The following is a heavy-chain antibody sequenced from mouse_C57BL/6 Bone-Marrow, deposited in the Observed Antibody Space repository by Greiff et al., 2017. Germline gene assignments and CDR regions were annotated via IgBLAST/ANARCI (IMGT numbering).Heavy chain of an antibody. D-gene: IGHD2-12*01. CDR3: ARENYSSSAWFAY. J-gene: IGHJ3*01. CDR2: ISDGGSYT. CDR1: GFTFSSYA. Sequence: EVHLVESGGGLVKPGGSLKLSCAASGFTFSSYAMSWVRQTPEKRLEWVATISDGGSYTYYPDNVKGRFTISRDNAKNNLYLQMSHPKSEDTAMYYCARENYSSSAWFAYWGQGTLVTVSA. V-gene: IGHV5-4*01.